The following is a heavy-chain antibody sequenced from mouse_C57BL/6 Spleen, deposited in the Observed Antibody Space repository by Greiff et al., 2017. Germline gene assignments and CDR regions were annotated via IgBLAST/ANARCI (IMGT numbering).Heavy chain of an antibody. J-gene: IGHJ1*03. D-gene: IGHD1-1*01. Sequence: QVQLQQPGAELVMPGASVKLSCKASGYTFTSYWMHWVKQRPGQGLEWIGEIDPSDSYTNYNQKFKGKSTLTVDKSSSTAYMQLSSLTSEDSAVYYCAMVTTVGYFEVWGTGTTVTVSS. CDR1: GYTFTSYW. CDR3: AMVTTVGYFEV. CDR2: IDPSDSYT. V-gene: IGHV1-69*01.